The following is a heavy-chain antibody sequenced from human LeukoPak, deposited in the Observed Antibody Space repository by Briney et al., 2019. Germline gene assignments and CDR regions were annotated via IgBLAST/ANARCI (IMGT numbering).Heavy chain of an antibody. CDR2: IIPIFGTA. Sequence: GASVKVSCKASGYTFTSYAMHWVRQAPGQGLEWMGGIIPIFGTANYAQKFQGRVTITADESTSTAYMELSSLRSEDTAVYYCATHRRGGAARFDYWGQGTLVTASS. D-gene: IGHD6-6*01. V-gene: IGHV1-69*13. CDR1: GYTFTSYA. J-gene: IGHJ4*02. CDR3: ATHRRGGAARFDY.